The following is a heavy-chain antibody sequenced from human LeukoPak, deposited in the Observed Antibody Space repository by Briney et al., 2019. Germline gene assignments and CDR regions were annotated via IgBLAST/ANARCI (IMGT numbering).Heavy chain of an antibody. CDR1: GFTFSSYW. V-gene: IGHV3-7*01. Sequence: GGSLRLSCAASGFTFSSYWMSWVRQAPGKGLEWVANIKQDGSEKYYVDSVKGRLTISRDNAKNSLYLQMNSLRAEDTAVYYCARDTMVVTATPPYYYYYGMDVWGQGTTVTVSS. D-gene: IGHD2-21*02. CDR2: IKQDGSEK. CDR3: ARDTMVVTATPPYYYYYGMDV. J-gene: IGHJ6*02.